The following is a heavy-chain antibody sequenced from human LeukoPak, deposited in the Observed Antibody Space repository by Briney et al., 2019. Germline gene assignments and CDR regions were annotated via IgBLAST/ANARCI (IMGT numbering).Heavy chain of an antibody. Sequence: SGPALVKPPQTLTLTCTFSGFSLSTSGMRVTWIRQPPGKALEWLARIDWNDDKFYSTSLKTRLTISKDTSKSQVVLTMTNVDPVDTGTYYCARMGGNYQFDSWGQGTLVTVSS. CDR2: IDWNDDK. CDR3: ARMGGNYQFDS. CDR1: GFSLSTSGMR. D-gene: IGHD1-26*01. J-gene: IGHJ4*02. V-gene: IGHV2-70*04.